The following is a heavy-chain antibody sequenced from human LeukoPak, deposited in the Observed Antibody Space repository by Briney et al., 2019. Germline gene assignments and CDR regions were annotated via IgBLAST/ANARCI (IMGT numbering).Heavy chain of an antibody. V-gene: IGHV3-23*01. CDR2: ISDSGSST. Sequence: GGSLRLSCAASGFTFSSYAMSWVRQAPGKGLEWVSAISDSGSSTYYADSVKGRFTISRDNSKNTLFLQMNSLRAEDTAVYHCAKDYALQGYFYFYMDVWGKGTTVTVSS. D-gene: IGHD2-2*01. J-gene: IGHJ6*03. CDR3: AKDYALQGYFYFYMDV. CDR1: GFTFSSYA.